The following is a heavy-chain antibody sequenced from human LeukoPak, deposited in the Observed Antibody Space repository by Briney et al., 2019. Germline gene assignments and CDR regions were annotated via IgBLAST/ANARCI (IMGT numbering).Heavy chain of an antibody. J-gene: IGHJ4*02. CDR1: GFTFSSYS. V-gene: IGHV3-21*01. D-gene: IGHD3-3*01. CDR2: ISSSSSYI. CDR3: ARSESLRFLEWLPNY. Sequence: GGSLRLSCAASGFTFSSYSMNWVRQAPGKGLEWVSSISSSSSYIYYADSVKGRFTISRDNAKNSLYLQMNSLRAEDTAVYYCARSESLRFLEWLPNYWGQGTLVTVSS.